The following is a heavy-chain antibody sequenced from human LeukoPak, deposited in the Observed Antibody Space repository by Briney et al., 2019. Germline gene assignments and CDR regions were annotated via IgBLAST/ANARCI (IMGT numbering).Heavy chain of an antibody. D-gene: IGHD6-19*01. CDR2: IESDGTKE. Sequence: PGGSLRLSCAASGFRFSSYDIHWVRQAPGKGLEGVTFIESDGTKEYYADSVKGRFTISRDNSKNTVYVQMNTLRAEDTAVYYCAKEGSGWYYLDYWGQGTVVTVSS. CDR3: AKEGSGWYYLDY. J-gene: IGHJ4*02. CDR1: GFRFSSYD. V-gene: IGHV3-30*02.